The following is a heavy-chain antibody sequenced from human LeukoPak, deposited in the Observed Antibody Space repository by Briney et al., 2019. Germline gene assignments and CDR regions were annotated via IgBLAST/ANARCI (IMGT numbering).Heavy chain of an antibody. V-gene: IGHV4-59*01. J-gene: IGHJ5*02. CDR1: GGSISSYY. Sequence: SETLSLTCTVAGGSISSYYWSWIRQPPGKGLEWIGYIYYSGSTNYNPSLKSRVTTSVDTSKNQFSLKLSSVTAADTAVYYCARVPYSGYVNWFDPWGQGTLVTVSS. CDR3: ARVPYSGYVNWFDP. CDR2: IYYSGST. D-gene: IGHD5-12*01.